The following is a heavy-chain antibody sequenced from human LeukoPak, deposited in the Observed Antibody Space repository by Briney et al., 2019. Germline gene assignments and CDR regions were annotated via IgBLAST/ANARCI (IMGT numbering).Heavy chain of an antibody. D-gene: IGHD4-17*01. Sequence: VSSISSSSSYIYYADSVKGRFTISRDNAKNSLYLQMNSLRAEDTAVYYCARDGVYGEGAACWGQGTLVTVSS. CDR2: ISSSSSYI. V-gene: IGHV3-21*01. J-gene: IGHJ4*02. CDR3: ARDGVYGEGAAC.